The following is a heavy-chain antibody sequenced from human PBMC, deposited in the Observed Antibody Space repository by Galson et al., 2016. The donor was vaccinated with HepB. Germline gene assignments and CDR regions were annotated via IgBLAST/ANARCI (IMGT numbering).Heavy chain of an antibody. CDR1: GYVFTDYY. Sequence: SVKVSCKASGYVFTDYYMHWVRQAPGQGLEWMGRINPNSGGTTFAQKFQGRVTMTRDRSNTTAYMELRRLTSDDTAVYYCARDYFDSSGYYPPGDALDIWGQGTMVTVSS. CDR3: ARDYFDSSGYYPPGDALDI. CDR2: INPNSGGT. J-gene: IGHJ3*02. V-gene: IGHV1-2*06. D-gene: IGHD3-22*01.